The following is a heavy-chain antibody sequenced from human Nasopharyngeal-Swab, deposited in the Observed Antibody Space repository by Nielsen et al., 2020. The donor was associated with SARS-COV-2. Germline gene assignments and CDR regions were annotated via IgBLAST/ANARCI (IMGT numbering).Heavy chain of an antibody. V-gene: IGHV5-51*01. CDR2: IYPGDSDT. CDR3: ARRWHCTNTTCHFGFDV. Sequence: VRQMPGKGLEWMGIIYPGDSDTRYSPSFQGQITISVDKSINTAYVQWSSLQASDTAMYYCARRWHCTNTTCHFGFDVWGQGTMVTVSS. J-gene: IGHJ3*01. D-gene: IGHD2-8*01.